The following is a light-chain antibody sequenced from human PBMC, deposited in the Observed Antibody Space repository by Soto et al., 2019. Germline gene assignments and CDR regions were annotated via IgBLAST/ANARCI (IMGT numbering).Light chain of an antibody. CDR2: EVS. J-gene: IGLJ1*01. CDR1: SSDVGGYDY. CDR3: SSYAGSNTPYV. V-gene: IGLV2-8*01. Sequence: QSALTQPPSASGSPGQSVTISCTGTSSDVGGYDYVSWYQHHPGKAPKLMIYEVSKRPSGVPDRFSGSKSGNTASLTVSGLQAEDEADYYCSSYAGSNTPYVFGTGTKVTVL.